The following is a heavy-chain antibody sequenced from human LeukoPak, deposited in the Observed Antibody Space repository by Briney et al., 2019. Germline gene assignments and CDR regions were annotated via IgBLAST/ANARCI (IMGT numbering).Heavy chain of an antibody. V-gene: IGHV1-46*01. Sequence: GASVKVSCKASGYTFTSYYMHWVRQAPGQGLEWMGIINPSGGSTSYAQKFQGRVTMTRDTSTSTVYMELSSLRSEDTAAYYCARPYYYDSSGYYFLGYWGQGTLVTVSS. CDR2: INPSGGST. CDR3: ARPYYYDSSGYYFLGY. J-gene: IGHJ4*02. CDR1: GYTFTSYY. D-gene: IGHD3-22*01.